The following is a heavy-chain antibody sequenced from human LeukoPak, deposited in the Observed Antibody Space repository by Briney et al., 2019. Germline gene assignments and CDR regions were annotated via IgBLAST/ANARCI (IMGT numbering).Heavy chain of an antibody. D-gene: IGHD2-21*01. J-gene: IGHJ4*02. Sequence: ASVKVSCKASGCTFSSYAISWVRQAPGQGLEWMGGIIPIFGTANYAQKFQGRVTITAAESTSTAYMELSSLRSEDTAVYYCARAAYCGGDCYSFDYWGQGTLVTASS. CDR3: ARAAYCGGDCYSFDY. CDR1: GCTFSSYA. CDR2: IIPIFGTA. V-gene: IGHV1-69*13.